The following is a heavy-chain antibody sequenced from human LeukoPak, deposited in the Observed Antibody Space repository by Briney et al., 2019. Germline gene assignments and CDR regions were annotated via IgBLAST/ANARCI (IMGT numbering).Heavy chain of an antibody. CDR3: TRHPGNCSSTSCSRADY. CDR1: GFTFSGSA. J-gene: IGHJ4*02. CDR2: IRSKANSYAT. V-gene: IGHV3-73*01. Sequence: PGGSLRLSCAASGFTFSGSAMHWVRQASGKGLEWVGRIRSKANSYATAYAASVKGRFTISRDDSKNTAYLQMNSLKTEDTAVYYCTRHPGNCSSTSCSRADYWGQGTLVTVSS. D-gene: IGHD2-2*01.